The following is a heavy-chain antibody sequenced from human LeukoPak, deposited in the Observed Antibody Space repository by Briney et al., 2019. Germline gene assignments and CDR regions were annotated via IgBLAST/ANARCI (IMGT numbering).Heavy chain of an antibody. CDR1: GYTFTSYD. V-gene: IGHV1-8*03. J-gene: IGHJ6*03. Sequence: GASVKVSCKASGYTFTSYDINWVRQATGQGLEWMGWMNPNSGNTGYAQKFQGRVTITRNTSISTAYMELSSLRSDDTAVYYCARGSGLLWFGELGAPLVMDVWGKGTTVTVSS. CDR3: ARGSGLLWFGELGAPLVMDV. D-gene: IGHD3-10*01. CDR2: MNPNSGNT.